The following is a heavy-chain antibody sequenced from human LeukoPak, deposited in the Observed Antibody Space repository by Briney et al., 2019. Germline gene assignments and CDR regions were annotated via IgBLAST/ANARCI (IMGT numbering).Heavy chain of an antibody. V-gene: IGHV3-23*01. CDR2: ISGSGGST. CDR1: GFTFSSYA. D-gene: IGHD3-22*01. Sequence: GGSLRLSCAASGFTFSSYAMSWVRQAPGKGLEWVSAISGSGGSTYYADSVKGRFTFSRDNSKNTLYLQMNGLRAEDTAVYYCASAYYYDSSDYYYPHFDYWGQGTLVTVSS. J-gene: IGHJ4*02. CDR3: ASAYYYDSSDYYYPHFDY.